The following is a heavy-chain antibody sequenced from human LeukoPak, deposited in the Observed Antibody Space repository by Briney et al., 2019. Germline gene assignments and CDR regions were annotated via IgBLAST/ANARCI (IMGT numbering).Heavy chain of an antibody. V-gene: IGHV4-31*03. D-gene: IGHD3-10*01. J-gene: IGHJ5*02. Sequence: PSETLSLTCTLSGGSISNGGYYWSWICQLPGKGLEWIGYIYYNGHTYYNPFLKSRVVISVDTSKNQFSLKLSSVTAADRAVYYCANYASGTYRFDPWGQGTLVTVSS. CDR3: ANYASGTYRFDP. CDR1: GGSISNGGYY. CDR2: IYYNGHT.